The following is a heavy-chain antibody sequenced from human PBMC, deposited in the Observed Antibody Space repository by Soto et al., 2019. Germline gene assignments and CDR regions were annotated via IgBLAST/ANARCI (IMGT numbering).Heavy chain of an antibody. Sequence: VASVKVSCKASGYTFTSYAMHWVRQAPGQRLEWMGWINAGNGNTKYSQKFQGRVTITRDTSASTAYVELSSLRSEDTAVYYCARDVVQGGQLKYWGQGTLVTVSS. D-gene: IGHD2-2*01. J-gene: IGHJ4*02. CDR1: GYTFTSYA. V-gene: IGHV1-3*01. CDR2: INAGNGNT. CDR3: ARDVVQGGQLKY.